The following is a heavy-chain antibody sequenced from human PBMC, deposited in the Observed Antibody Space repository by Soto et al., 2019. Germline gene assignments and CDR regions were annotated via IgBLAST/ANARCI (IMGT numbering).Heavy chain of an antibody. CDR2: ISGSSDHI. V-gene: IGHV3-21*01. CDR1: GFMFSSYS. J-gene: IGHJ6*02. D-gene: IGHD2-2*01. Sequence: GGSLRLSCAASGFMFSSYSMNWVRQAPGKGLQWISSISGSSDHIYYADSVRGRFTVSRDNAKNSLYLQMNSLRGEDTAVYYCAREPAIDITYYYGLDFCGQGATLTVS. CDR3: AREPAIDITYYYGLDF.